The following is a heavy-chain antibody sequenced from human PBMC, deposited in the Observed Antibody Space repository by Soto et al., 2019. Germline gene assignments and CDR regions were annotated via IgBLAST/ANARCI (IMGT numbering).Heavy chain of an antibody. CDR2: IIPLFGTP. V-gene: IGHV1-69*14. D-gene: IGHD5-18*01. CDR3: ARGDKVDVYRYGPYPYYYCSLEV. CDR1: GGAFSNHA. J-gene: IGHJ6*02. Sequence: QLVQSGAEVKKPGSSVKVYCKAAGGAFSNHAISWVRQAPGQVLEWMGVIIPLFGTPMYAQEFKGRVTLTADKCMSTVYMELSSLISEDTAVYYGARGDKVDVYRYGPYPYYYCSLEVWGQGTPVTVSS.